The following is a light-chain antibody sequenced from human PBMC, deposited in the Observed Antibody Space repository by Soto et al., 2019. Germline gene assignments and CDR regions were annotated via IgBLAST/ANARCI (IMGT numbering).Light chain of an antibody. Sequence: EIVLTQSPGTLSLSPGERAILSCRASQSVSISYLVWYQQKPGQAPRLLIYGASSRATGLPERFSGSGSGTDFTLTISRLEPEDFAVYYCQQYGSSPTTFGGGTKVEIK. CDR1: QSVSISY. CDR3: QQYGSSPTT. CDR2: GAS. J-gene: IGKJ4*01. V-gene: IGKV3-20*01.